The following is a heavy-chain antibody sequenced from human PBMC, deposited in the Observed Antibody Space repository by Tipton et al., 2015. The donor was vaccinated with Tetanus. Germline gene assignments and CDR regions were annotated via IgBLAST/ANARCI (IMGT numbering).Heavy chain of an antibody. CDR2: ISYDGSNK. Sequence: RSLRLSCAASGFTFSSYGMHWVRQAPGKGLEWVAVISYDGSNKYYADSVKGRFTISRDNSKNTLYLQMNSLRAEDTAVYYCAKGYSKQDGCYYGMDAWGQGTTVTVSS. CDR3: AKGYSKQDGCYYGMDA. V-gene: IGHV3-30*18. D-gene: IGHD5-24*01. J-gene: IGHJ6*02. CDR1: GFTFSSYG.